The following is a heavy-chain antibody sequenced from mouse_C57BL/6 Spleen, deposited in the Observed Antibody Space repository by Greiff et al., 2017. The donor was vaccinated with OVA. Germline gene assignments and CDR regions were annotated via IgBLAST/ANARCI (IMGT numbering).Heavy chain of an antibody. V-gene: IGHV1-18*01. CDR3: ARYDDSYWYFDV. CDR2: INPNNGGT. CDR1: GYTFTDYN. J-gene: IGHJ1*03. Sequence: SGPELVKPGASVKIPCKASGYTFTDYNMDWVKQSHGKSLEWVGDINPNNGGTIYNQKFKGKATLTVDKSSSTAYMELRSLTSEDTAVYYCARYDDSYWYFDVWGTGTTVTVSS. D-gene: IGHD2-3*01.